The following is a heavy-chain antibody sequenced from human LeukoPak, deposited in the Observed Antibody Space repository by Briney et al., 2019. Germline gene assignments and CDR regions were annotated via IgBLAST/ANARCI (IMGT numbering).Heavy chain of an antibody. V-gene: IGHV4-61*02. J-gene: IGHJ4*02. CDR1: GGSISSSNYY. D-gene: IGHD2-15*01. Sequence: SETLSLTCTVSGGSISSSNYYWNWIRQPAGKGLEWIGRIYTSGSTNYNPSLKSRVTISVDTSKNLFSLKLSSVTAADTAVYYCARGRYCSAGSCYSGVYFDYWGQGTLVTVSS. CDR3: ARGRYCSAGSCYSGVYFDY. CDR2: IYTSGST.